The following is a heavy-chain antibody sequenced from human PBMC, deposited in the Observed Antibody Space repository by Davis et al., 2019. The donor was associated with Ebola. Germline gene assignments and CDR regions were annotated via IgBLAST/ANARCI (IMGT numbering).Heavy chain of an antibody. CDR3: AKSPRGGVYDFGMDV. J-gene: IGHJ6*02. V-gene: IGHV5-10-1*01. CDR1: GYSFTRYW. CDR2: IDPSDSET. Sequence: GESLKISCKGSGYSFTRYWITWVRQLPGKGLEWMGRIDPSDSETNYSPSTQGHVTISVDKSITTAYLQWSSLEASDTGMYYCAKSPRGGVYDFGMDVWSQGTTVTVSS.